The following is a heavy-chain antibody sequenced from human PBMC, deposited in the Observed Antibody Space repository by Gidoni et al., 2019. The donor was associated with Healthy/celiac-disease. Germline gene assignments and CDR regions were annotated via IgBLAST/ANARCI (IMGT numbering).Heavy chain of an antibody. V-gene: IGHV4-39*07. CDR3: ARGTYYYDSSGYYYFDY. Sequence: QLQLQESGPGLVKPSETLSITCTVSCGSISSSSYYWGWIRQPPGKGLEWIGGIYYSGSTYYNPSLKSRVTISVDTSKNQFSLKLSSVTAADTAVYYCARGTYYYDSSGYYYFDYWGQGTLVTVSS. CDR1: CGSISSSSYY. D-gene: IGHD3-22*01. J-gene: IGHJ4*02. CDR2: IYYSGST.